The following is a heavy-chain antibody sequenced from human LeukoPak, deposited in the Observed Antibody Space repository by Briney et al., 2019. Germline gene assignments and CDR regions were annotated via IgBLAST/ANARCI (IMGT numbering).Heavy chain of an antibody. J-gene: IGHJ5*02. D-gene: IGHD1-1*01. CDR2: TYYRSKWYN. CDR1: GDSVSSNSAA. V-gene: IGHV6-1*01. Sequence: SQTLSLTCAISGDSVSSNSAAWNWIRQSPSRGLEWLGRTYYRSKWYNDYAVSVKSRITINPDTSKNQFSLQLNSVTPEDTAVYYCARDFSFVQLERGAYNWFDPWVQGTLVTVSS. CDR3: ARDFSFVQLERGAYNWFDP.